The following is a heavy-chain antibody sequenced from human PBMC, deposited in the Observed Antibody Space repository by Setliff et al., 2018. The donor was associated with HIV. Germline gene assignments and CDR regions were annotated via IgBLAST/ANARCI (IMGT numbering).Heavy chain of an antibody. CDR1: GGSVSTSSYS. CDR3: GRVAGYCAPSRFYGYNAFDI. V-gene: IGHV4-39*01. Sequence: PSETLSLTCTVSGGSVSTSSYSWGWIRQPPEKGLEWIGTIYHTGKTYYNSSLNSRVTIALETSKDQFSLNLSTVTAADTAVYYCGRVAGYCAPSRFYGYNAFDIWGPGTMVTVSS. D-gene: IGHD2-15*01. CDR2: IYHTGKT. J-gene: IGHJ3*02.